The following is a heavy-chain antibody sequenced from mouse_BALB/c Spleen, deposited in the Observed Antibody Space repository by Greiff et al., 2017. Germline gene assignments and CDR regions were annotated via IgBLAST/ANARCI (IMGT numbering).Heavy chain of an antibody. CDR1: GFTFSSYT. CDR3: ARRGELRLRDYDMDY. D-gene: IGHD1-2*01. J-gene: IGHJ4*01. V-gene: IGHV5-12-2*01. Sequence: EVKLVESGGGLVQPGGSLKLSCAASGFTFSSYTMSWVRQTPEKRLEWVAYISNGGGSTYYPDTVKGRFTISRDNAKNTLYLQMSSLKSEDTAMYYCARRGELRLRDYDMDYWGQGTSVTVSS. CDR2: ISNGGGST.